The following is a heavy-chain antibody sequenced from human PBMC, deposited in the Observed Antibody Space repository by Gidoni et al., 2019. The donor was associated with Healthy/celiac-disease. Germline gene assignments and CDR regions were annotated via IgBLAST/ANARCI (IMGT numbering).Heavy chain of an antibody. J-gene: IGHJ4*02. V-gene: IGHV3-53*02. CDR3: ARASSYSSSWYFDY. CDR1: GSTGSSNY. CDR2: IYSGGST. D-gene: IGHD6-13*01. Sequence: EAQLVETGGGLIQPGGSLRRSCAASGSTGSSNYMSWVRQAPGKGLEWVSVIYSGGSTYYADSVKGRFTISRDNSKNTLYLQMNSLRAEDTAVYYCARASSYSSSWYFDYWGQGTLVTVSS.